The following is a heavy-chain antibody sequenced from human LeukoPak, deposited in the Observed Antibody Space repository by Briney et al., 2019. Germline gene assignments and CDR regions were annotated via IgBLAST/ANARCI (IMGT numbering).Heavy chain of an antibody. CDR2: ISRSSTTI. D-gene: IGHD6-13*01. J-gene: IGHJ4*02. Sequence: PGGSLRLSCAASGFTFDDYGMNWVRQAPGKGLEWVSYISRSSTTIYYADSVKGRFTIPRDNAKNSLYLQMNSLRAEDTAVYYCARDPLSSSSFDYWGQGILVTVSS. V-gene: IGHV3-48*01. CDR1: GFTFDDYG. CDR3: ARDPLSSSSFDY.